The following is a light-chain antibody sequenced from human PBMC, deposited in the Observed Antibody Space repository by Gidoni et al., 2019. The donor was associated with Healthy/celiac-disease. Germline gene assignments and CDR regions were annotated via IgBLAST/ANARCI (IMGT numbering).Light chain of an antibody. Sequence: QSALTQPASVSGSPVQSITISCTGTSSDVGGYNYVSWYQQHPGKAPKLMIYEVSNRHSGVPERFSGSKSGNTASLTISGHQAEDEADYYCSSYTSSSTLHVVFGGGTKLTVL. CDR3: SSYTSSSTLHVV. CDR2: EVS. V-gene: IGLV2-14*01. J-gene: IGLJ2*01. CDR1: SSDVGGYNY.